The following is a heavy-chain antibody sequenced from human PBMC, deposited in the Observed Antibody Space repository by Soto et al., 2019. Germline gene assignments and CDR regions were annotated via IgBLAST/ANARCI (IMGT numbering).Heavy chain of an antibody. D-gene: IGHD2-8*01. CDR2: INPDSGVT. Sequence: QVQLVQSGAEVKKPGASVKVSCKASGYTFTSYYMHWVRQAPGQGLEWMGWINPDSGVTYYPHKFQDRVTMTRDTSISTAYMELSRPTSDDTALYYCARVRGVRDVWGQGTTVIVSS. CDR3: ARVRGVRDV. CDR1: GYTFTSYY. V-gene: IGHV1-2*02. J-gene: IGHJ6*02.